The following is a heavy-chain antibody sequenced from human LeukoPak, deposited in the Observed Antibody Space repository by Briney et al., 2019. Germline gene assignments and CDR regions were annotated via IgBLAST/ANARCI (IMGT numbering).Heavy chain of an antibody. D-gene: IGHD5-18*01. CDR3: VRWQQPRGFDS. CDR1: GGSMRLLY. CDR2: VYHSGST. J-gene: IGHJ5*01. V-gene: IGHV4-59*08. Sequence: SETLSLTCTVSGGSMRLLYWGWIRQPPGKGLEWIGNVYHSGSTNYNPSLKTRLSLSVDTSKNQFSLRLRSVTAVDTAIYYCVRWQQPRGFDSWGQGTLVSVSS.